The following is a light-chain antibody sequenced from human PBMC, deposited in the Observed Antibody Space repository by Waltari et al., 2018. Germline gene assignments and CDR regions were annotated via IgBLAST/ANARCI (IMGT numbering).Light chain of an antibody. V-gene: IGLV2-14*03. CDR2: DVS. CDR3: SSQSSDNVVL. Sequence: SALTQPASVSGSPGQSITISCTGISSDVGGYNSASWYQDHPGQAPKVIIYDVSDRPSGISERFSSSQSGNTASLTISGLQAEDEADYYCSSQSSDNVVLFGGGTKLTVL. J-gene: IGLJ2*01. CDR1: SSDVGGYNS.